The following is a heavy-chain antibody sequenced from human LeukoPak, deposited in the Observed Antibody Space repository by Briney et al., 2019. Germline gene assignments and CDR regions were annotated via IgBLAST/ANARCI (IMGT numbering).Heavy chain of an antibody. Sequence: ETLSLTCTVSGGSISSYYWSWVRQAPGKGLEWVSAISGSGGSTYYADSVKGRFTISRDNSKNTLYLQMNSLRAEDTAVYYCAKDDGYSSGWGQGTLVTVSS. D-gene: IGHD6-19*01. J-gene: IGHJ4*02. V-gene: IGHV3-23*01. CDR2: ISGSGGST. CDR1: GGSISSYY. CDR3: AKDDGYSSG.